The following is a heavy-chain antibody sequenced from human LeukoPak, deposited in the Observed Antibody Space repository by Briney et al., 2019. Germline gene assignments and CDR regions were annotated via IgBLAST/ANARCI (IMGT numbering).Heavy chain of an antibody. CDR1: GYTFTGYY. CDR3: AGPARNEYSSRTCAFDI. D-gene: IGHD6-6*01. J-gene: IGHJ3*02. V-gene: IGHV1-2*02. Sequence: ASVKVSCKASGYTFTGYYMHWVRQAPGQGLEWMGWINPNSGGTNYAQKFQGRVTMTRDTSISTAYMELSRLRSDDTAVYYCAGPARNEYSSRTCAFDIWGQGTMVTVSS. CDR2: INPNSGGT.